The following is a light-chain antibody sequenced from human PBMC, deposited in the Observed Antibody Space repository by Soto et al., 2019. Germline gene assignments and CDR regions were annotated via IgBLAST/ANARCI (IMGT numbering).Light chain of an antibody. CDR1: SSDVGGYNY. J-gene: IGLJ2*01. CDR2: DVS. V-gene: IGLV2-14*01. Sequence: QSALTQPASVSGSPGQSITISCTGTSSDVGGYNYVSWYQQHPGKAPKLMIYDVSNRPSGVSNRFSGSKSGNTASLTIYGLQADDEADYYCSSYTSSSTRVFGGGTKLTVL. CDR3: SSYTSSSTRV.